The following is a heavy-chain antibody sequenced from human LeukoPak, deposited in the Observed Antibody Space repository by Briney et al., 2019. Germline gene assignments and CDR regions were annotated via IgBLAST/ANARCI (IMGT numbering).Heavy chain of an antibody. CDR3: AKQRDYSSSWYDPNLDY. CDR1: GFTFSSYG. Sequence: GRSLRLSCAASGFTFSSYGMHWVRQAPGKGLEWVAVIWYDGSNKYYADSVKGRFTISRDNSKNTLYLQMDSLRAEDTAVYYCAKQRDYSSSWYDPNLDYWGQGTLVTVSS. CDR2: IWYDGSNK. D-gene: IGHD6-13*01. J-gene: IGHJ4*02. V-gene: IGHV3-33*06.